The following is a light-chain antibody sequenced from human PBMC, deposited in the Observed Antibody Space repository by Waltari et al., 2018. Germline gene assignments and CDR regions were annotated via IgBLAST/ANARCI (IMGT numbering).Light chain of an antibody. J-gene: IGKJ2*01. CDR1: QSVLYSSNNKNY. CDR3: QQYYSSPLT. CDR2: WAS. Sequence: DIVMTQSPDSLAVSLGERATINCKSSQSVLYSSNNKNYLAWYQHKPGQPPKLLIYWASTRESGVPDRFSGSGSGTDFTLTISSLQAEDVAVYYCQQYYSSPLTFGQGTKLEI. V-gene: IGKV4-1*01.